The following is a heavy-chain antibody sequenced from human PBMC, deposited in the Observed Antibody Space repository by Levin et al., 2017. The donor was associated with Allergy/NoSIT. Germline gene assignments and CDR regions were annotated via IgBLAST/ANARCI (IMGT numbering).Heavy chain of an antibody. Sequence: GGSLRLSCAASGFTFSNAWMSWVRQAPGKGLEWVGRIKSKTDGGTTDYAAPVKGRFTISRDDSKNTLYLQMNSLKTEDTAVYYCTTAGDNRFGLEWLPTYYYGSGSLLFWGQGTLVTVSS. J-gene: IGHJ4*02. V-gene: IGHV3-15*01. D-gene: IGHD3-10*01. CDR1: GFTFSNAW. CDR2: IKSKTDGGTT. CDR3: TTAGDNRFGLEWLPTYYYGSGSLLF.